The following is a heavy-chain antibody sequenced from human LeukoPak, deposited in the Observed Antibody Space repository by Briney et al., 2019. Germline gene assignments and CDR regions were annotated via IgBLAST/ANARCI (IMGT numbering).Heavy chain of an antibody. D-gene: IGHD1-1*01. CDR3: ARVESMYYFDY. CDR1: GGSFSGYY. CDR2: INHSGST. Sequence: KSSETLSLTCAVYGGSFSGYYWSWIRQPPGKGLEWIGEINHSGSTNYNPSLKSRVTISVDTSKNQFSLKLSSVTAADTAVYYRARVESMYYFDYWGQGTLVTVSS. V-gene: IGHV4-34*01. J-gene: IGHJ4*02.